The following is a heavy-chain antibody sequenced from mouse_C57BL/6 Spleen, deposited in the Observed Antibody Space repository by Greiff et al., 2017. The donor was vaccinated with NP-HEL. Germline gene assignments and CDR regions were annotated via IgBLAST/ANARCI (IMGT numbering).Heavy chain of an antibody. CDR1: GFTFNTYA. CDR3: VRGGLRRDGYYYAMDY. CDR2: IRSKSSNYAT. Sequence: DVKLVESGGGLVQPKGSLKLSCAASGFTFNTYAMHWVRQAPGKGLEWVARIRSKSSNYATYYADSVKDRFTISRDDSQSMLYLQMNNLKTEDTAMYYCVRGGLRRDGYYYAMDYWGQGTSVTVSS. D-gene: IGHD2-2*01. J-gene: IGHJ4*01. V-gene: IGHV10-3*01.